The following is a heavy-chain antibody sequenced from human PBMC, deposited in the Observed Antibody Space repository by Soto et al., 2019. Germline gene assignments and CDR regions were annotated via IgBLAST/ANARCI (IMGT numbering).Heavy chain of an antibody. J-gene: IGHJ5*02. CDR2: VFYSATT. V-gene: IGHV4-59*01. CDR1: GGSMTDYY. Sequence: QVQLQESGPGLVKPSETLSLTCLVSGGSMTDYYWSWIRQAPGKGLEWIGFVFYSATTNYNPSLTSRVTQSTDTSKNACSPALTSVTAADTGGYYCARRPDYFDPWGQGTLVAVSS. D-gene: IGHD3-10*01. CDR3: ARRPDYFDP.